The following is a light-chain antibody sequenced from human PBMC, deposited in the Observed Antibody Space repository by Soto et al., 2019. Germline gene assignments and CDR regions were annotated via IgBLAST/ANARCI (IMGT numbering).Light chain of an antibody. CDR2: KAS. Sequence: DIQMTQSPAILSVSVGDRVTITCLASQTISSWLAWYQQKPGKAPQVLIYKASTLKSGVPSRFRGSGSGTEFTLTISSLPPDDVETYYCQHYNSYSEAFGQGTKVDI. CDR3: QHYNSYSEA. CDR1: QTISSW. J-gene: IGKJ1*01. V-gene: IGKV1-5*03.